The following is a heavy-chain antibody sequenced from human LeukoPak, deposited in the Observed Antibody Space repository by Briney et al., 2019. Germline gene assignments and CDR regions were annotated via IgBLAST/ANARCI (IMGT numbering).Heavy chain of an antibody. CDR3: ARNPGYCSGGSCYWYFDF. CDR2: IYDSGST. D-gene: IGHD2-15*01. V-gene: IGHV4-59*08. CDR1: GGSISSYY. J-gene: IGHJ2*01. Sequence: KSSETLSLTCTVSGGSISSYYWSWIRQPPGKGLEWIGYIYDSGSTNYNPSLKSRVTISVDTSKNQFSLKLSSVIVTDTAVYYCARNPGYCSGGSCYWYFDFWGRGTLVTVSS.